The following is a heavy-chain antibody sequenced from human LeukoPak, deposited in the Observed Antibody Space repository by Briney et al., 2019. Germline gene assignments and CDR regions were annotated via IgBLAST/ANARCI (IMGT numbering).Heavy chain of an antibody. CDR1: GGSISSGGYY. CDR2: IYYSGST. CDR3: ARGLKGDCSGGSCYPHFDY. Sequence: KPSQTLSLTCTVSGGSISSGGYYWSWIRQPPGKGLEWIGYIYYSGSTYYNPSLKSRVTISVDTSKNQFSLKLSSVTAADTAVYYCARGLKGDCSGGSCYPHFDYWGQGTLVTVSS. D-gene: IGHD2-15*01. V-gene: IGHV4-31*03. J-gene: IGHJ4*02.